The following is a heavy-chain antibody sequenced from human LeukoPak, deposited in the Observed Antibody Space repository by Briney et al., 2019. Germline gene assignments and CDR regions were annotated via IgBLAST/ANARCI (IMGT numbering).Heavy chain of an antibody. CDR2: INHSGST. CDR1: GGSFSGYY. CDR3: ARVWGAAAGWVDY. Sequence: PETLSLTCAVYGGSFSGYYWSWIRQPPGKGLEWIGEINHSGSTNYNPSLKSRVTISVDTSKNQFSLKLSSVTAADTAVYYCARVWGAAAGWVDYWGQGTLVTVSS. J-gene: IGHJ4*02. V-gene: IGHV4-34*01. D-gene: IGHD6-13*01.